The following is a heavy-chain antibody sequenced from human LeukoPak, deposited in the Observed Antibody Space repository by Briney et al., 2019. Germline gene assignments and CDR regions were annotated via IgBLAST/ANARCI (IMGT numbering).Heavy chain of an antibody. Sequence: SETLSLTCTVSGGSISSSSYSWGWIRQPPGKGLEWIGSIYFSGSTYYNPSLKSRVTISVDTSKNQFSLRLSSVTAADTAVYYCARQGDRLYGGNSLDYWGQGTLVTVSS. CDR1: GGSISSSSYS. CDR3: ARQGDRLYGGNSLDY. V-gene: IGHV4-39*01. J-gene: IGHJ4*02. D-gene: IGHD4-23*01. CDR2: IYFSGST.